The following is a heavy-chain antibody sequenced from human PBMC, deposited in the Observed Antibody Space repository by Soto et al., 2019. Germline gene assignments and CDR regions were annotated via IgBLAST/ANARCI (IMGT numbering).Heavy chain of an antibody. Sequence: GVSLRLSCAASGFTFSSYGMHWVRRAPGKGLEWVAVISYDGSNKYYADSVKGRFTISRDNSKNTLYLQMNSLRAEDTAVYYCAKGVYYDFSDYWGQGTLVNVSS. CDR3: AKGVYYDFSDY. CDR1: GFTFSSYG. J-gene: IGHJ4*02. V-gene: IGHV3-30*18. D-gene: IGHD3-3*01. CDR2: ISYDGSNK.